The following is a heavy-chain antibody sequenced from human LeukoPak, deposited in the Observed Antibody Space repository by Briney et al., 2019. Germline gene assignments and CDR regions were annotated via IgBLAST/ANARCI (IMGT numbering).Heavy chain of an antibody. CDR2: INYSGGT. J-gene: IGHJ6*02. CDR3: ARYYYDSSGYYSLKIYYYYGIDV. CDR1: GGSISSYY. V-gene: IGHV4-59*08. D-gene: IGHD3-22*01. Sequence: PSETLSLTCTVSGGSISSYYWSWIRQPPGKGLEWIGYINYSGGTNYNPSLKSRVAISLDTSKNQFSLRLSSVTAADTAVYYCARYYYDSSGYYSLKIYYYYGIDVWGQGTTVTVSS.